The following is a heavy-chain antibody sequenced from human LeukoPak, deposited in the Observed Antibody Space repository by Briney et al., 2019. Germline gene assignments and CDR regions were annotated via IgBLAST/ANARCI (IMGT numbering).Heavy chain of an antibody. Sequence: GGSLRLSCAASGFTFSSYAMSWVRQAPGKGLEWVSAISGSGDNTYYADSVKGRFTISRDNSKNTLYLQMNSLRAEDTAVYYCAKGVEATKLRGSDYWGQGTLVTVSS. D-gene: IGHD1-26*01. CDR2: ISGSGDNT. J-gene: IGHJ4*02. CDR1: GFTFSSYA. V-gene: IGHV3-23*01. CDR3: AKGVEATKLRGSDY.